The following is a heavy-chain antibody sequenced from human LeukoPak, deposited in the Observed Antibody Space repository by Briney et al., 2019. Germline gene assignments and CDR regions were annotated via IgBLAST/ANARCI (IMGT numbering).Heavy chain of an antibody. CDR3: ARVGSSGWNPLGSDYFDY. D-gene: IGHD6-19*01. V-gene: IGHV3-66*01. J-gene: IGHJ4*02. CDR1: GFTVSSNY. Sequence: GGSLRLSCAASGFTVSSNYMSWVRQAPGKGLEWVSVIYSGGSTYYADSVKGRFTISRDNPKNTLYLQMNSLRAEDTAVYYCARVGSSGWNPLGSDYFDYWGQGTLVTVSS. CDR2: IYSGGST.